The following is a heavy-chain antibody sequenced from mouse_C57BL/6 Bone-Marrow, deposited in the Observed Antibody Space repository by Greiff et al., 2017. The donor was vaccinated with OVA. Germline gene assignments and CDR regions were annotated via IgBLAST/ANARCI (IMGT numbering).Heavy chain of an antibody. Sequence: QVQLQQPGAELVKPGASVKLSCKASGYTFTSYWMQWVKQRPGQGLEWIGEIDPSDSYTNYNQKFKGKATLTVDTSSSTAYMQLSSLTSEDSAVYYCARIYYPFAYWGQGTLVTVSA. CDR3: ARIYYPFAY. CDR1: GYTFTSYW. J-gene: IGHJ3*01. D-gene: IGHD1-1*01. V-gene: IGHV1-50*01. CDR2: IDPSDSYT.